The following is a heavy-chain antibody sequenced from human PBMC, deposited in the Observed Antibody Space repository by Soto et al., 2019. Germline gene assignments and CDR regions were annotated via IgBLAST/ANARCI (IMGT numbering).Heavy chain of an antibody. D-gene: IGHD1-1*01. J-gene: IGHJ4*02. CDR3: ARSEMTYNWND. V-gene: IGHV3-23*01. CDR2: ISGSGEMT. CDR1: GFTFRGDA. Sequence: EVQLLESGGDLVQPGGSLRLACAASGFTFRGDAMSWVRQAPGKGLEWVSSISGSGEMTHYAESVKGRFTNSRDNSKNTLYLQMESLRAEDTALYYCARSEMTYNWNDWGQGTLVTVSS.